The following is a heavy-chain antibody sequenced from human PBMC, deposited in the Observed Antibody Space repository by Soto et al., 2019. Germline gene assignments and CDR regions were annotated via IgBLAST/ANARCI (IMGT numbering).Heavy chain of an antibody. CDR1: GFAVSNTY. CDR2: IYSDGTT. Sequence: EVHLVESGGGLIQPGGSLTLSCAAPGFAVSNTYMSWVRQAPGRGLEWVSFIYSDGTTCYADSVKGRFTISRDTSKNTLSLQMNSLRAEDTAVYYCARDCSGGSCYPALGAWGQGTLVTVSS. D-gene: IGHD2-15*01. J-gene: IGHJ5*02. CDR3: ARDCSGGSCYPALGA. V-gene: IGHV3-53*01.